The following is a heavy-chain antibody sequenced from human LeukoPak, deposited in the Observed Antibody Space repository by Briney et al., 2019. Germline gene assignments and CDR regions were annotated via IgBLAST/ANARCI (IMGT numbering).Heavy chain of an antibody. J-gene: IGHJ5*02. CDR2: MHHGGTT. D-gene: IGHD4-17*01. V-gene: IGHV4-38-2*02. Sequence: SETLSLTCSVSDYSINTDYYWGRIRQSPGKGLEWIGNMHHGGTTYYNPSLKSRVAISMDTSNNQFSLYLKSVIASDTAVYYCVREAYGDNGGWFDPWGQGILLTVSS. CDR3: VREAYGDNGGWFDP. CDR1: DYSINTDYY.